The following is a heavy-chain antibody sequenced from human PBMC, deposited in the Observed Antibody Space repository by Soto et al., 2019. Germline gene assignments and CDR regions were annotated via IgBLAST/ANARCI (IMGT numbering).Heavy chain of an antibody. D-gene: IGHD3-3*01. V-gene: IGHV4-4*07. J-gene: IGHJ5*02. Sequence: SETLSLTCTATGGAISGYYWTWIRQSDGEGLEWIGRIYSSGSTNYHPSLKSRVTISLDTSMNYFSLRLSSVTAADTAVYYCARGQRFSDWFDPWGQGTLVTVSS. CDR2: IYSSGST. CDR1: GGAISGYY. CDR3: ARGQRFSDWFDP.